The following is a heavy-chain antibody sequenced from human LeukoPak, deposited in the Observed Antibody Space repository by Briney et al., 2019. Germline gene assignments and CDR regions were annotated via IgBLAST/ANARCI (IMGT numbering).Heavy chain of an antibody. CDR1: GYTFTSYY. Sequence: ASVKVSCKASGYTFTSYYMHWVRQAPGQGLEWMGIINPSGRSTSYAQKFQGRVTMTRDTSTSTVYMELSSLRSEDTAVYYCARDGREPGIAAAYHFDYWGQGTLVTVSS. J-gene: IGHJ4*02. D-gene: IGHD6-13*01. V-gene: IGHV1-46*01. CDR2: INPSGRST. CDR3: ARDGREPGIAAAYHFDY.